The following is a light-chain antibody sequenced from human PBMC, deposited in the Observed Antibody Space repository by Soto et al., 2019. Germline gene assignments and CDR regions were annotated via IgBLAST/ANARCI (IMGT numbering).Light chain of an antibody. CDR1: QSISTY. J-gene: IGKJ2*01. V-gene: IGKV3-11*01. Sequence: EIVLTQSPGTLSLSPGERATLSCRASQSISTYLAWYQQKPGQAPRLLIYDASTRATGIPARFSGSGSGTDFTLTINSLEPEDFAVYYCQQRSNWPGYTFGQGTKVDI. CDR3: QQRSNWPGYT. CDR2: DAS.